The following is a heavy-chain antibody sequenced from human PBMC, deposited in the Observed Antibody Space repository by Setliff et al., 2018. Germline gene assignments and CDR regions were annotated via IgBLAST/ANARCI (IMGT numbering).Heavy chain of an antibody. Sequence: GGSLRLSCVASGFTFSAYGMSWVRQAPGKGLEWVSSVYNGNDETKYADSVKGRFTISRDRSKNTVYLQMNRLRAEDTAVYYCAKRGHYSSSDGLSFDFWGHGTQVTVSS. D-gene: IGHD6-6*01. CDR2: VYNGNDET. V-gene: IGHV3-23*01. CDR3: AKRGHYSSSDGLSFDF. J-gene: IGHJ4*01. CDR1: GFTFSAYG.